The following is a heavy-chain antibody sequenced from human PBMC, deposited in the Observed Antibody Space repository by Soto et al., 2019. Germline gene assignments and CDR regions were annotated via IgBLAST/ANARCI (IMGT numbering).Heavy chain of an antibody. V-gene: IGHV3-21*01. J-gene: IGHJ6*02. D-gene: IGHD2-21*02. CDR3: AREETAWPLAYGLDV. CDR1: GFSFSTYS. Sequence: GGSLRLSCEASGFSFSTYSMHWVRQAPGKGLEWVSSIGRRSDIYYADSVKGRFTVSRDNAKNSVSLQMNSLRDEDTAVYYCAREETAWPLAYGLDVWGQGTTVTVSS. CDR2: IGRRSDI.